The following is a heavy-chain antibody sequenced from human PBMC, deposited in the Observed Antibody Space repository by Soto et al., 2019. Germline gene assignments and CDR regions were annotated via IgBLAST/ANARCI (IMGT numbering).Heavy chain of an antibody. Sequence: LSIYRASLGVTFSSYAMHWVRQAPGKGLEWVAVISYDGSNKYYADSVKGRFTISRDNSKNTLYLQMNSLRAEDTAVYYCARNTNAFDIWGQRTMLTFAS. CDR1: GVTFSSYA. J-gene: IGHJ3*02. V-gene: IGHV3-30-3*01. CDR2: ISYDGSNK. CDR3: ARNTNAFDI.